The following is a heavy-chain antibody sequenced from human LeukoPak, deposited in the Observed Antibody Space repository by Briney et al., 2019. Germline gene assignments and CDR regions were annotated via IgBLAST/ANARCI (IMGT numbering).Heavy chain of an antibody. J-gene: IGHJ4*02. CDR2: IYTSGST. CDR3: ARAGRWLQLAKHDY. Sequence: PSETLSLTCIVSGGSISSYYWSWIRQPAGKGLEWIGRIYTSGSTNYNPSLKSRVTMSVDTSKNQFSLKPSSVTAADTAVYYCARAGRWLQLAKHDYWGQGTLVTVSS. D-gene: IGHD5-24*01. V-gene: IGHV4-4*07. CDR1: GGSISSYY.